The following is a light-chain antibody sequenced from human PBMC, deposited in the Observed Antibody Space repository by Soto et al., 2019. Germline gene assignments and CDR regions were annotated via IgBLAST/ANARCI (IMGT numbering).Light chain of an antibody. CDR1: QSVSSSY. Sequence: EVVLTQSPGTLSLSPGERATLSCRASQSVSSSYLAWYRQKPGQAPRLLIYGASSRATGIPDRFSGSGSGTDFTLIISRLEPEYFALYYCQQYGSSPLTFGGGTKVEIK. J-gene: IGKJ4*01. CDR3: QQYGSSPLT. V-gene: IGKV3-20*01. CDR2: GAS.